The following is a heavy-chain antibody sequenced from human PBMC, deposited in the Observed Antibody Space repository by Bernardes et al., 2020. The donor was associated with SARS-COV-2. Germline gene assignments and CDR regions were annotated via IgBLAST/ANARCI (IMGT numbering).Heavy chain of an antibody. CDR2: IWYDGSNK. CDR1: GFTFRSYG. Sequence: VGSLILSCAASGFTFRSYGMHWVRQAPGQGLEWVAVIWYDGSNKYYADSVKGRFTISRDNSKNTLYLQMISLRAEDTAVYYCARDTPATVVTPEYFQHWGQGTLVTVSS. CDR3: ARDTPATVVTPEYFQH. J-gene: IGHJ1*01. D-gene: IGHD4-17*01. V-gene: IGHV3-33*01.